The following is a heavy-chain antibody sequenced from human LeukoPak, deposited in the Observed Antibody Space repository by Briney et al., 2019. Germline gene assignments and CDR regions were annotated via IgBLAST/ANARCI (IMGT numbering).Heavy chain of an antibody. D-gene: IGHD3-10*01. CDR1: GGSFSDYY. CDR3: AGGATPGVF. CDR2: INQSGTT. Sequence: KSSEPLSLTCAVYGGSFSDYYWNWIRQPPGKGLEWIGEINQSGTTNYNPSLKSRLTISLDTSKNHFSLKLTSATAADTALYYCAGGATPGVFWGQGILVTVSA. V-gene: IGHV4-34*01. J-gene: IGHJ4*02.